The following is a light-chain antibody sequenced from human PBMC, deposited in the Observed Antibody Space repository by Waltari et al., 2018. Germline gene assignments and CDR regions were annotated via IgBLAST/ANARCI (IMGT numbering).Light chain of an antibody. CDR3: QQYNSDPYT. V-gene: IGKV1-5*03. CDR1: QSTSSW. Sequence: DIQLTKSPSTLSASVGDRLTITCRASQSTSSWLAWYQQEPGQAPKLLMYKASTLESGVPSRFGGSGSGTEFTLTISSLQADDFATYYCQQYNSDPYTFGQGTKLEIK. CDR2: KAS. J-gene: IGKJ2*01.